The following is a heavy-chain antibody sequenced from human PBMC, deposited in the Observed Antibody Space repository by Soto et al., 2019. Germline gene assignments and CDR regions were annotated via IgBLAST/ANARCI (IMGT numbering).Heavy chain of an antibody. D-gene: IGHD3-3*01. Sequence: QVQLQESGPGLVKPSETLSLTCTVSGGSISSYYWSWIRQPPGKGLEWIGYIYYSGSTNYNPSLKSRVTISVDTSKNQFSLKLSSVTAADTAVYYCARELDQDLEAFDIWGQGTMVTVSS. J-gene: IGHJ3*02. V-gene: IGHV4-59*01. CDR2: IYYSGST. CDR3: ARELDQDLEAFDI. CDR1: GGSISSYY.